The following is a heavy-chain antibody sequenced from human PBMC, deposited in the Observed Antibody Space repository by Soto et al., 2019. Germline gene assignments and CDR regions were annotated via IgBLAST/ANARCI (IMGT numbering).Heavy chain of an antibody. V-gene: IGHV3-21*01. J-gene: IGHJ4*02. CDR1: GFTFSSYS. Sequence: GGSLRPSCAASGFTFSSYSMNWVRQAPGKGLEWVSSISSSSSYIYYADSVKGRFTISRDNAKNSLYLQMNSLRAEDTAVYYCARGYSSSPGPLSDYWGQGTLVTVSS. D-gene: IGHD6-6*01. CDR3: ARGYSSSPGPLSDY. CDR2: ISSSSSYI.